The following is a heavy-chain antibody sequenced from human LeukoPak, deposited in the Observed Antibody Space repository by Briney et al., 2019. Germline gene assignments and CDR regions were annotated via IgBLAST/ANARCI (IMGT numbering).Heavy chain of an antibody. Sequence: SETLSLTCTVSGDSISSSNCYWGWIRQPPGKGLEWIGSIYFSGGTYYNASLKSRVTISVDTSRNQFSLKLSSVTAADTAVYYCARYYYGSGSYYYFDYWGQGTLVTVSS. CDR2: IYFSGGT. CDR1: GDSISSSNCY. J-gene: IGHJ4*02. CDR3: ARYYYGSGSYYYFDY. V-gene: IGHV4-39*01. D-gene: IGHD3-10*01.